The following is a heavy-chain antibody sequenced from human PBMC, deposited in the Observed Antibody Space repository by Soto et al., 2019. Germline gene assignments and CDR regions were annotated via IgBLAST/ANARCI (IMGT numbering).Heavy chain of an antibody. J-gene: IGHJ6*02. V-gene: IGHV4-34*01. CDR2: INHSGST. Sequence: QVQLQQWGAGLLKPSETLSLTCAVYGGSFSGYYWSWIRQPPGKGLEWIGEINHSGSTNYNPSLKTRVAISVDPSKNRFSRELSSVTAADTAVYYCARRGVGYSSSRPGMDVWGQGTTVTVSS. D-gene: IGHD6-13*01. CDR3: ARRGVGYSSSRPGMDV. CDR1: GGSFSGYY.